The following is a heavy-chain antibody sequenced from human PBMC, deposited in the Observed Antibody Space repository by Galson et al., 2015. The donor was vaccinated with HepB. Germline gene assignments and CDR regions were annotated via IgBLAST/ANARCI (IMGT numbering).Heavy chain of an antibody. CDR1: RLSFGDYA. Sequence: SLRLSCAVSRLSFGDYAMCWFRRAPGKGLEWVGFIRSNTYGGTTKYAASLKGRFSISRDDSKSIAYLQMNSLKTEDTAVYFCTSGNFDGPFDYWGQGTRVTVSS. D-gene: IGHD1-7*01. V-gene: IGHV3-49*03. J-gene: IGHJ4*02. CDR2: IRSNTYGGTT. CDR3: TSGNFDGPFDY.